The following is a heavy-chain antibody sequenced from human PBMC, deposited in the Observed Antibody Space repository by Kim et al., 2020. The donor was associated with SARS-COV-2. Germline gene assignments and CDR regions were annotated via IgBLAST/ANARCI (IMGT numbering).Heavy chain of an antibody. CDR3: ARHEERTSEAFDI. J-gene: IGHJ3*02. V-gene: IGHV4-39*01. D-gene: IGHD2-2*01. Sequence: SETLSLTCTVSGGSISSSSYYWGWIRQPPGKGLEWIGSIYYSGSTYYNPSLKSRVTISVDTSKNQFSLKLSSVNAADTAVYYCARHEERTSEAFDIWGQGTMVTVSS. CDR2: IYYSGST. CDR1: GGSISSSSYY.